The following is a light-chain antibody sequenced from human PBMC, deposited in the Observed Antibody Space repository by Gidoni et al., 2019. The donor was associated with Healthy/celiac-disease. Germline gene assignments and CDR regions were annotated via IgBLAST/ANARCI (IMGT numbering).Light chain of an antibody. Sequence: DIKMTQSPSTLSASVGDRVTITCRASQSISSLFAWYQQKPGKAPKLLIYNASSLESGVPSRFIGSGSGTEFTLTIISLQPDDFATYYCQQYNSYSTFXQXTKVEIK. CDR1: QSISSL. J-gene: IGKJ1*01. CDR2: NAS. CDR3: QQYNSYST. V-gene: IGKV1-5*03.